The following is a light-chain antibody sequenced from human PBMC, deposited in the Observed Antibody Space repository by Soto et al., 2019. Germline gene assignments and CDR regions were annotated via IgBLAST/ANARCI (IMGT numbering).Light chain of an antibody. CDR1: QSVSSF. J-gene: IGKJ1*01. CDR3: QQYNNWPPWT. V-gene: IGKV3-15*01. Sequence: VTTQSPATLSVPPVASPTLSCRASQSVSSFLAWYQQKPGQAPRLIIHGAYNRATGVPARFSGSGSGTEFTLTIDRQQSEDLAVYYCQQYNNWPPWTGGKGTKLDIK. CDR2: GAY.